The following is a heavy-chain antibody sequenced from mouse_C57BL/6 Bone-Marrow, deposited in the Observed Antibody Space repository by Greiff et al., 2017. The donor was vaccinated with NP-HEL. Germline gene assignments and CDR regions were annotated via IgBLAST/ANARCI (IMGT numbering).Heavy chain of an antibody. CDR2: INPGSGGT. V-gene: IGHV1-54*01. D-gene: IGHD2-4*01. CDR3: ATGYYDYFAY. J-gene: IGHJ3*01. Sequence: QVQLQQSGAELVRPGTSVKVSCKASGYAFTNYLIEWVKQRPGQGLEWIGVINPGSGGTNYNEKFKGKATLTADKSSSTAYMQLSSLTSEDSAVYFCATGYYDYFAYWGQGTLVTVSA. CDR1: GYAFTNYL.